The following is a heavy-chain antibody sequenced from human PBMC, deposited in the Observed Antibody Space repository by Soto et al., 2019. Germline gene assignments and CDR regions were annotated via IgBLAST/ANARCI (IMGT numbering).Heavy chain of an antibody. Sequence: HPGGSLRLSCAASGFTFSSYWMHWVRQAPGKGLVWVSRINSDGSSTSYADSVKGRFTISRDNAKNTLYLQMNSLRAEDTAVYYCARVPPYYYDSSGYGHFDYWGQGTLVTVSS. CDR2: INSDGSST. CDR1: GFTFSSYW. D-gene: IGHD3-22*01. V-gene: IGHV3-74*01. CDR3: ARVPPYYYDSSGYGHFDY. J-gene: IGHJ4*02.